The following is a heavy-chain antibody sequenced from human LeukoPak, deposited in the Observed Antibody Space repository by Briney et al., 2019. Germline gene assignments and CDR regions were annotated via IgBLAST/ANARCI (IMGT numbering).Heavy chain of an antibody. CDR1: GFTFSGSP. J-gene: IGHJ4*02. CDR2: IRGKADNYAT. Sequence: GGSLRLSCAASGFTFSGSPILWVRQASGKGLEWVGRIRGKADNYATAYAASVQGRCTISRDDSQNTAYLQLNSLKTEDTAVYYCTQNNYWGQGALVTVSS. CDR3: TQNNY. V-gene: IGHV3-73*01.